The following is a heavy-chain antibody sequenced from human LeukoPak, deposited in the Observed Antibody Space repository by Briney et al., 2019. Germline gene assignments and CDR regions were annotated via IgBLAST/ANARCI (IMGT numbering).Heavy chain of an antibody. Sequence: PGGSLRLSCAASGFTFTNYRMTWVRQAPGKGLEWVSSISSTSGYIFYADSVQGRFTISRDNAKSSLYLQMNSLRVEDTAVYFCTVDTDYFEGLGFPRPALNDYWGQGTLVTVSS. D-gene: IGHD3-22*01. V-gene: IGHV3-21*01. CDR3: TVDTDYFEGLGFPRPALNDY. CDR2: ISSTSGYI. J-gene: IGHJ4*02. CDR1: GFTFTNYR.